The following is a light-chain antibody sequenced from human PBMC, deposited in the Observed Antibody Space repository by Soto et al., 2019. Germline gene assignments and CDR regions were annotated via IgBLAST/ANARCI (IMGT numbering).Light chain of an antibody. Sequence: DIQMTQSPSSLSASVGDRVTITCQAIQDISNYLNWYQQKPGKAPKLLIYDASNLETGVPSRFSGSGSGTEFTFTISSLQLEDIATYYCQQYDNLPRPFGQGTKVE. CDR3: QQYDNLPRP. J-gene: IGKJ1*01. CDR1: QDISNY. V-gene: IGKV1-33*01. CDR2: DAS.